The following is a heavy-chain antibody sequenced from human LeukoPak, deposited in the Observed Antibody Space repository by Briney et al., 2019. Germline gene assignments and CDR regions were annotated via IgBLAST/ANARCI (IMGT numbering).Heavy chain of an antibody. CDR3: AKDHHGSGSYHIDN. Sequence: PGRSLRLSCAASGFTFSNYGMHWVRQAPGKGLEGVAVISYDGSNKYYVDSVKDRFTISRDNSKNTLYVQMNSLRAEDTAVYYCAKDHHGSGSYHIDNWGQGTLVIVSS. V-gene: IGHV3-30*18. J-gene: IGHJ4*02. D-gene: IGHD3-10*01. CDR1: GFTFSNYG. CDR2: ISYDGSNK.